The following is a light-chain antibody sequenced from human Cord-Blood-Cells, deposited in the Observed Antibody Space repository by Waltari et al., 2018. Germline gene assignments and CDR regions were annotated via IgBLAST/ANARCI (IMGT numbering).Light chain of an antibody. Sequence: DIQMTQSPSSLSASVRDSGTIPCRASQSISSYLNRYQQKPGNAPKLLIYAASSLQSGVSSRFSGSGSGTDFALTISSLQPEDFATYYCRQSYSTPYTSGQGTKLEIK. J-gene: IGKJ2*01. CDR2: AAS. V-gene: IGKV1-39*01. CDR3: RQSYSTPYT. CDR1: QSISSY.